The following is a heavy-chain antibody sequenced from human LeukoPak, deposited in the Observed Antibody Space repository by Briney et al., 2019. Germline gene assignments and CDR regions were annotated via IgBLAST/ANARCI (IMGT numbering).Heavy chain of an antibody. V-gene: IGHV3-23*01. CDR2: ISGSGGST. CDR3: AKKVWAVTLLSWFDP. CDR1: GFTLSTYA. D-gene: IGHD4-17*01. J-gene: IGHJ5*02. Sequence: PGGSLRLSCAASGFTLSTYAMSWVRQAPGKGLEWVSAISGSGGSTYYADSVKGRFTISRDNSKNTLYLQMNSLRAEDTAVYYCAKKVWAVTLLSWFDPWGQGTLVTVSS.